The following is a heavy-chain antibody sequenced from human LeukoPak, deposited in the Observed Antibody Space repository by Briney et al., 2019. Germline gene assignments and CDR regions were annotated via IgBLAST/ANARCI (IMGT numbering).Heavy chain of an antibody. CDR3: ARQTGSGLFILP. Sequence: SETLSLTCTVSGVCISSSNSYWGWIRQPPGKGLELIGSIYYSGNTYYNASLKSQVSISIDTSKNQFSLKLTSVTAADTAVYYCARQTGSGLFILPGGQGTLVTVSS. J-gene: IGHJ4*02. D-gene: IGHD3/OR15-3a*01. CDR1: GVCISSSNSY. CDR2: IYYSGNT. V-gene: IGHV4-39*01.